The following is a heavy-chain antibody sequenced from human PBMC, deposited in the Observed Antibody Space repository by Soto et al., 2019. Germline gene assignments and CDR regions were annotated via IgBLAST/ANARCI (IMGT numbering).Heavy chain of an antibody. CDR2: IYYSGST. J-gene: IGHJ6*02. V-gene: IGHV4-61*01. CDR3: ARDQGYYGSGSSGWGDYYYGMDV. Sequence: PSETLSLTCTVSGASVSSGSYYWSWIRQPPGKGLEWIGYIYYSGSTTYNPSLKSRVTISVDTSKNQFSLELSSVTAADTAVYYCARDQGYYGSGSSGWGDYYYGMDVWGQGTTVTVSS. D-gene: IGHD3-10*01. CDR1: GASVSSGSYY.